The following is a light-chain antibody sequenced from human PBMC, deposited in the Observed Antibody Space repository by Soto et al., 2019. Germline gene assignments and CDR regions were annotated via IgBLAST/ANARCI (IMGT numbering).Light chain of an antibody. V-gene: IGLV2-8*01. CDR3: TSHVGNDNWV. CDR1: SSDVGAYQY. J-gene: IGLJ3*02. CDR2: EVT. Sequence: QSALTQPPSASGSPGKSVSISCTGTSSDVGAYQYVSWYQQYPAQAPNVMIDEVTQPPSGVPDLFAGDKSGNTTHLTVCGLPAEDEADYYWTSHVGNDNWVFGGGTKLTVL.